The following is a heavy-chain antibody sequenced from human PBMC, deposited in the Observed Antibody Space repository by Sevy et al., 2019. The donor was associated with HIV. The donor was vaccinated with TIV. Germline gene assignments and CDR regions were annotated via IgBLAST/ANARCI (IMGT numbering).Heavy chain of an antibody. V-gene: IGHV4-30-4*01. Sequence: SETLSLTCTVSGGSISRGDYYWHWIRQPPGKGLEWIGYISYTGNTYYNPSLKSPVTLSVDTSNNQFSLMLTSVTAADTAVYHCARDETEYTSSSVWFDLWGQGTLVTVSS. J-gene: IGHJ5*02. D-gene: IGHD6-6*01. CDR3: ARDETEYTSSSVWFDL. CDR1: GGSISRGDYY. CDR2: ISYTGNT.